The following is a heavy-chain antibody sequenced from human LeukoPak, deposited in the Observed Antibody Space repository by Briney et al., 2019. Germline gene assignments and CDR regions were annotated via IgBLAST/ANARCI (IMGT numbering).Heavy chain of an antibody. CDR2: ITGGADST. CDR3: AKHWSYCSTTSCFFNYYYYYMDV. J-gene: IGHJ6*03. Sequence: GGSLRLSCAGSGFTFNNYPISWVRQTPGKGLEWVSAITGGADSTYYADSVKGRFTISRDNSKSTLYLQMNNLRAEDTAVYYCAKHWSYCSTTSCFFNYYYYYMDVWGKGTTVTVSS. V-gene: IGHV3-23*01. CDR1: GFTFNNYP. D-gene: IGHD2-2*01.